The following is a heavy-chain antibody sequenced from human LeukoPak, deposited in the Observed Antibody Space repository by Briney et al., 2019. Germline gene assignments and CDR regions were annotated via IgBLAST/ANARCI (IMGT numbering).Heavy chain of an antibody. V-gene: IGHV3-23*01. J-gene: IGHJ4*02. Sequence: GGSLRLSCAASGFTFDDYAMHWVRQAPGKGLEWVSAISGSGGSTYYADSVKGRFTISRDNSKNTLYLQMNSLRAEDTAVYYCARSYDYGGNPDYWGQGTLVTVSS. CDR1: GFTFDDYA. CDR3: ARSYDYGGNPDY. D-gene: IGHD4-23*01. CDR2: ISGSGGST.